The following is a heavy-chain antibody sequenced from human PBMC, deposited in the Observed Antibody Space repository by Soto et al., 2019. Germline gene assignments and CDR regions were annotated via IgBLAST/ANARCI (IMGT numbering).Heavy chain of an antibody. CDR3: AKMGYDFWSGYYTGGYFDY. D-gene: IGHD3-3*01. V-gene: IGHV3-23*01. Sequence: VGSLRLSCAASGFTFNIYAMRWVRQAPGKGLEWVSAISGSGGSTYYADSVKGRFTISRDNSKNTLYLQMNSLRAEDTAVYYCAKMGYDFWSGYYTGGYFDYWGQGTLVTVSS. CDR2: ISGSGGST. J-gene: IGHJ4*02. CDR1: GFTFNIYA.